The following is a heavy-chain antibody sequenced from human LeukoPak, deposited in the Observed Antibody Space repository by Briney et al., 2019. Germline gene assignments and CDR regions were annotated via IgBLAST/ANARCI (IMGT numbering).Heavy chain of an antibody. V-gene: IGHV3-48*02. J-gene: IGHJ4*02. CDR2: ISSSSSTI. D-gene: IGHD3-22*01. Sequence: PGGSLRLSCAASGFTFSSYSMNWVRQAPGKGLEWVSYISSSSSTIYYADSVKGRFTISRDNAKNSLHLQMNSLRDEDTAVYYCARNYYDSSGYYYEGDYFDYWGQGTLVTVSS. CDR1: GFTFSSYS. CDR3: ARNYYDSSGYYYEGDYFDY.